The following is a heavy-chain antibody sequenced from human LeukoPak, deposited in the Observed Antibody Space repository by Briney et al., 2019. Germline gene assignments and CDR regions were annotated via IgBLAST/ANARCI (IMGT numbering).Heavy chain of an antibody. Sequence: PGGSLSLSCAASGFTFRNHSMHWVRHTPGKGLVWVSRISSDGSSTTYADSVKGRFTISRDNAKNTLYLQMSNLRAEDTAMYYCARDQRVTGRPDIDYWGQGTLVIVFS. D-gene: IGHD6-6*01. CDR3: ARDQRVTGRPDIDY. J-gene: IGHJ4*02. V-gene: IGHV3-74*03. CDR1: GFTFRNHS. CDR2: ISSDGSST.